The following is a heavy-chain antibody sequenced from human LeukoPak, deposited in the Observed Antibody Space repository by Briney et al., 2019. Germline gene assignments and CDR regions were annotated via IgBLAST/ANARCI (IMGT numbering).Heavy chain of an antibody. D-gene: IGHD3-16*01. Sequence: GGSLRLSCAASGFTFSIYWMNWARQARGKGREWVASINHNGDVNYYVDSVKGRFTISRHNAKNSLYLPMSNLRAEDTAVYFCARGGGLDVWGHGATVTVSS. CDR2: INHNGDVN. CDR1: GFTFSIYW. V-gene: IGHV3-7*03. CDR3: ARGGGLDV. J-gene: IGHJ6*02.